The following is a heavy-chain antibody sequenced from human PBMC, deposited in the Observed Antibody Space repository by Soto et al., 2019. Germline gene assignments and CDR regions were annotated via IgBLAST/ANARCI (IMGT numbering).Heavy chain of an antibody. D-gene: IGHD6-13*01. CDR1: GFTFRSYG. CDR3: AKDRVLGSSSWLYYYYYFMDV. V-gene: IGHV3-30*18. CDR2: ISYDGSKK. J-gene: IGHJ6*04. Sequence: QVQLVESGGGVVQPGRSLRLSCAASGFTFRSYGMHWVRQAPGKGLEWVAVISYDGSKKYYADSVKGRFTISRDNSKNTLYLQMDSLRAEDTAVYYCAKDRVLGSSSWLYYYYYFMDVWGKGTTVTVSS.